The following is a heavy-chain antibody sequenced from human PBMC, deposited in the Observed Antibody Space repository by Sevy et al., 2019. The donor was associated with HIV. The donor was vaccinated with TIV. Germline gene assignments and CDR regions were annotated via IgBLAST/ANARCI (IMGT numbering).Heavy chain of an antibody. V-gene: IGHV4-59*08. CDR2: IYYNGHI. CDR1: GGSITSLY. D-gene: IGHD1-26*01. J-gene: IGHJ4*02. Sequence: SETLSLTCTVSGGSITSLYWNWIRQPPGKGLEWIANIYYNGHINYNPSLKSRVTLSLDMSKNQFSLRLSSVNAADTAMYYCAGENAWGRGYSWGQGTLVTVSS. CDR3: AGENAWGRGYS.